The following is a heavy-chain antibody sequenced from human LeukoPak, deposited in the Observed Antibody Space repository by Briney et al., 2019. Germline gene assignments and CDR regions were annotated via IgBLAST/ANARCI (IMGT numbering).Heavy chain of an antibody. CDR1: GFTFSSYW. CDR2: INTGGSTT. D-gene: IGHD5-24*01. J-gene: IGHJ4*02. V-gene: IGHV3-74*01. Sequence: GGSLRLSCAASGFTFSSYWMHWVRQAPGKGLVWVSRINTGGSTTDYADSVKGRFTISRDNAKNTLYLQMNSLRAEDTAVYYCSGDLRGRDDYWGQGILVIASS. CDR3: SGDLRGRDDY.